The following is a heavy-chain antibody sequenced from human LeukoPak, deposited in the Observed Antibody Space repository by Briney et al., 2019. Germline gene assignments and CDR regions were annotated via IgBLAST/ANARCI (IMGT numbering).Heavy chain of an antibody. CDR3: ATDRLTQDASDI. V-gene: IGHV4-39*07. CDR2: IYYSGST. Sequence: SETLSLTCTVSGGSISSSSYYWGWIRQPPGKGLEWIGSIYYSGSTYYNPSLKSRVTISVDTSKNQFSLKLSSVTAADTAVYYCATDRLTQDASDIWGQGTMVTVSS. CDR1: GGSISSSSYY. D-gene: IGHD2-21*02. J-gene: IGHJ3*02.